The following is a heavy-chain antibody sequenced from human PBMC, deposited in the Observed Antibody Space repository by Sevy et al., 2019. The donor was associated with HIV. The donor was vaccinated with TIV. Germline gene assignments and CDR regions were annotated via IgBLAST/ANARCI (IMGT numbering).Heavy chain of an antibody. CDR1: GFTFTNAA. V-gene: IGHV3-23*01. CDR2: ITISGDRK. CDR3: AKEILXXDX. J-gene: IGHJ4*02. Sequence: GGSLRLSCAVSGFTFTNAAMTWVRQAPGKGLEWVSGITISGDRKYYADSVRGRFTISRDNSKNTVYLQMNSLIDEDTAVYYCAKEILXXDXWGQGTLVTVSS.